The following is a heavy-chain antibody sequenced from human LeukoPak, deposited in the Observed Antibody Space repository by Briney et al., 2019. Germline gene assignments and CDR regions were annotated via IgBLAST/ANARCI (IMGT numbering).Heavy chain of an antibody. V-gene: IGHV3-20*04. J-gene: IGHJ6*03. Sequence: PGGSLRLSCAASGFSFNDYGMSWVRQAPGQGPEWVSGITWNGGSTDYAASVKGRFTISRDNAKNSLYLRMNSPRDEDTALYYCARGGGSIRHSYYYYVDVWGKGTSVTVSS. CDR1: GFSFNDYG. CDR2: ITWNGGST. D-gene: IGHD2-15*01. CDR3: ARGGGSIRHSYYYYVDV.